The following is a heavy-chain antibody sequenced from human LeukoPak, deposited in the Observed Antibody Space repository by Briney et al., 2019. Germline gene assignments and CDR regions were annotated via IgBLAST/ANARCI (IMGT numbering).Heavy chain of an antibody. D-gene: IGHD3-22*01. V-gene: IGHV3-7*01. Sequence: PGGSLTLSCAPSGFPYTSFWMSWVRLAPGKGLEGLAHIKKDGSEKYYVDSVMGRFTISRDNAKNSQYLEMNSLRAEDTAVYYCARGRFNYDSTGYSSFYHWGQGTLVTVSS. CDR3: ARGRFNYDSTGYSSFYH. CDR2: IKKDGSEK. CDR1: GFPYTSFW. J-gene: IGHJ4*02.